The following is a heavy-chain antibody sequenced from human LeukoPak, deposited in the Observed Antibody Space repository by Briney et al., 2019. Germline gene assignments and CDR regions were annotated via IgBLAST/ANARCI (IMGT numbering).Heavy chain of an antibody. D-gene: IGHD6-13*01. J-gene: IGHJ5*02. V-gene: IGHV4-59*01. CDR3: ARDYAGSSSWNWFDP. CDR2: IYDSGST. Sequence: SETLSLTCTVSGGXIRNYYCNWIRQPPGKGLEWIGYIYDSGSTNYNPSLKSRVTMSVDMSKNQFSLKLSSVTAADTAVYYCARDYAGSSSWNWFDPWGQGTLVTVSS. CDR1: GGXIRNYY.